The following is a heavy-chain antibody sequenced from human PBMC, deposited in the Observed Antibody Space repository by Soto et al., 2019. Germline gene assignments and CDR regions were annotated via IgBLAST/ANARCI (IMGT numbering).Heavy chain of an antibody. J-gene: IGHJ4*02. CDR1: GFNFSDYN. V-gene: IGHV3-48*02. CDR2: ITDSSDTV. Sequence: PGGSLSLSCVASGFNFSDYNLHWVRQAPGKGLEWVSYITDSSDTVHYADSLRGRFTISRDNAESSLYLQMNSLRDEDTAVYFCARDFGHGYYLDYWGRGTLVTVSS. D-gene: IGHD3-3*01. CDR3: ARDFGHGYYLDY.